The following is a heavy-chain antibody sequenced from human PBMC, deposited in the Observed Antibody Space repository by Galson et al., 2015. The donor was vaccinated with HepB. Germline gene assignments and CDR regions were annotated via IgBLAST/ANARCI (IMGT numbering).Heavy chain of an antibody. CDR1: GFTFSSFA. V-gene: IGHV3-23*01. CDR2: ISGSGPGT. Sequence: SLRLSCAASGFTFSSFAMNWVRQAPGKGLEWVSSISGSGPGTNYADSVKGRFTISRDNSQNTLSLQMNSLRAEDTAVYYCAKASGAPRGRFDSWGQGTLVTVSS. J-gene: IGHJ5*01. D-gene: IGHD2-8*02. CDR3: AKASGAPRGRFDS.